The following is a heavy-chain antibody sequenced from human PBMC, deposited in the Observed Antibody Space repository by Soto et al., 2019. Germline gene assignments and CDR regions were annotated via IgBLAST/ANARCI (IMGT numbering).Heavy chain of an antibody. CDR1: GYTFTSYA. CDR2: INAGNGNT. D-gene: IGHD1-26*01. J-gene: IGHJ4*02. V-gene: IGHV1-3*01. CDR3: ARSASGSYSHFDY. Sequence: ASVKVSCKASGYTFTSYAMHWGRQAPGQRLEWMGWINAGNGNTKYSQKFQGRVTITRDTSASTAYMELGSLRSEDTAVYYCARSASGSYSHFDYWGQGTLVTVSS.